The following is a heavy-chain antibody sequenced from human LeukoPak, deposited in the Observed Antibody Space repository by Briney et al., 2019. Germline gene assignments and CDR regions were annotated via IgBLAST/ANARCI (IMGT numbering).Heavy chain of an antibody. D-gene: IGHD1-1*01. CDR2: ISSGGDTI. J-gene: IGHJ3*02. Sequence: GGSLRLSCAASGFTFSDSYMSWIRQAPGKGLEYVSYISSGGDTIYYADSVKGRFTISRDNDKNSLYLQMNSLRAEDTAVYYCTRVEAFDIWGQGRMVTVS. V-gene: IGHV3-11*01. CDR3: TRVEAFDI. CDR1: GFTFSDSY.